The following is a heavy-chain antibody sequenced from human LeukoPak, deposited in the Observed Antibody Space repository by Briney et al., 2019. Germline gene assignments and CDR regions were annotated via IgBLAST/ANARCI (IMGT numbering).Heavy chain of an antibody. Sequence: GGSLRLSCAASGFTYSTYTMNWVRQAPGKGLEWVSSISSSSSYIYYADSVKGRFTISRDNAKNSLYLQMNSLRAEDTAVYYCARDIRGQQLVQGGGRPLDYWGQGTLVTVSS. D-gene: IGHD6-13*01. CDR2: ISSSSSYI. CDR1: GFTYSTYT. V-gene: IGHV3-21*01. CDR3: ARDIRGQQLVQGGGRPLDY. J-gene: IGHJ4*02.